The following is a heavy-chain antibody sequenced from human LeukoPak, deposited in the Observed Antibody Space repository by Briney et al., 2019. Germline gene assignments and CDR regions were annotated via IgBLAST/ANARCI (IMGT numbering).Heavy chain of an antibody. J-gene: IGHJ4*02. CDR1: GYTFTGYY. CDR3: ARDRYDFWSGYYSYFDY. V-gene: IGHV1-2*02. Sequence: ASVKVSCKASGYTFTGYYMHWVRQAPGQGLEWMGWINPNSGGTNYAQKFQGRVTMTRDTSISTAYMELSRLRSDDTAVYYCARDRYDFWSGYYSYFDYWGQGTLVTVSS. D-gene: IGHD3-3*01. CDR2: INPNSGGT.